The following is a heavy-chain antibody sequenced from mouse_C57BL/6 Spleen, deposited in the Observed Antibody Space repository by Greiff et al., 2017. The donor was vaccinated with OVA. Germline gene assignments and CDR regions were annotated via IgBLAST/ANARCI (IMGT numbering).Heavy chain of an antibody. V-gene: IGHV1-55*01. D-gene: IGHD2-1*01. CDR1: GYTFTSYW. Sequence: VQLQQPGAELVKPGASVKMSCKASGYTFTSYWITWVKQRPGQGLEWIGDIYPGSGSTNYNEKFKSKATLTVDKSSSTAYMQLSSLTSEDSAVYYCATIYYGNSAAMDYWGQGTSVTVSS. J-gene: IGHJ4*01. CDR3: ATIYYGNSAAMDY. CDR2: IYPGSGST.